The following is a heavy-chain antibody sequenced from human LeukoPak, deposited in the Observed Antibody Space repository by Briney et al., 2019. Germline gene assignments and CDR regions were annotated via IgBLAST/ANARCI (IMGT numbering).Heavy chain of an antibody. CDR3: TTDPIPS. D-gene: IGHD2-2*02. CDR1: GFYFSSYA. Sequence: KTGGSLRLSCAASGFYFSSYAMSWVRQAPGKGLEWVGRIKSKTDGGTTDYAAPVKGRFTISRDDSKNTLYLQMNSLKTEDTAVYYCTTDPIPSWGQGTLVTVSS. J-gene: IGHJ4*02. V-gene: IGHV3-15*01. CDR2: IKSKTDGGTT.